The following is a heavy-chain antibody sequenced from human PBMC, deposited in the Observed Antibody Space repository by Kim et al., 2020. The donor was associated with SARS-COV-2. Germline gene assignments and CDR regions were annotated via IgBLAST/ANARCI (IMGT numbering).Heavy chain of an antibody. J-gene: IGHJ4*02. CDR1: GFTFSSYS. V-gene: IGHV3-48*02. CDR2: ISTSGSTI. D-gene: IGHD3-10*01. CDR3: ARGGGAGYGSGSHYRSLDS. Sequence: GGSLRLSCAASGFTFSSYSMNWVRQAPGKGLEWVSYISTSGSTIDYADSVKGRFTISRDNAKNSLYLQMNSLRDEDTAVYYCARGGGAGYGSGSHYRSLDSWGQGTLVTVSS.